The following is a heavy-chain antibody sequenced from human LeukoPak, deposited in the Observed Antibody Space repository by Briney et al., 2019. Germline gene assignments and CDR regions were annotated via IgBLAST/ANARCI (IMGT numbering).Heavy chain of an antibody. D-gene: IGHD6-13*01. Sequence: SGGSLRLSCAASGFTFSSYTTHWVRQAPGKGLEWVAMISHDGSSQYYADSVKGRLTISRDNSKNTLYLKMSSLRAEDTAVFYCARGRIAAAGTLIGYYFDFWGQGTLVTVSS. CDR3: ARGRIAAAGTLIGYYFDF. CDR1: GFTFSSYT. J-gene: IGHJ4*02. V-gene: IGHV3-30*04. CDR2: ISHDGSSQ.